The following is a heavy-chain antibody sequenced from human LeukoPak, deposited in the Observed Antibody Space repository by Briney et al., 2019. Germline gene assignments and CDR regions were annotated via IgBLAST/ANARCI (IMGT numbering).Heavy chain of an antibody. Sequence: PGGSLRLSCAASGLIFHNYALVWIRRAPGKGPEWVSAILGGGGTFYADAVKGRFTISRDNSKNTLYLQINSLRAEDTATYYCGQDPNGNYIGAFDFWGRGTMVTVSS. J-gene: IGHJ3*01. CDR2: ILGGGGT. CDR1: GLIFHNYA. V-gene: IGHV3-23*01. D-gene: IGHD4-17*01. CDR3: GQDPNGNYIGAFDF.